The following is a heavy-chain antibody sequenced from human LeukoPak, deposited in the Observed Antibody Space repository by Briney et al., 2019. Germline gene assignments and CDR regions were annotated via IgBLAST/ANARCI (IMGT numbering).Heavy chain of an antibody. Sequence: GSLPLSCAASGFTFSSYTMNWVRQAPGKGLEWVSSISSSSSYIYYADSVKGRFTISRDNSKNSLYLQMNSLRAEDTAVYYCARDTGWGSFDYWGQGTLVTVSS. CDR2: ISSSSSYI. D-gene: IGHD7-27*01. CDR3: ARDTGWGSFDY. J-gene: IGHJ4*02. CDR1: GFTFSSYT. V-gene: IGHV3-21*01.